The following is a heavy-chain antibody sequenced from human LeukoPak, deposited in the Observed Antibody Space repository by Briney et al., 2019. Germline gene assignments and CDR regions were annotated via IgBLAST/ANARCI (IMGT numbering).Heavy chain of an antibody. J-gene: IGHJ3*02. V-gene: IGHV3-66*02. CDR3: ARDLAFDI. Sequence: PGGSLRLSCAASGFTFSTYAMSWVRQAPGKGLEWVSVIYSGGSRYYADSVKGRFTISRDNSKSTLYLQMNSLRAEDTAVYYCARDLAFDIWGQGTMVTVSS. CDR1: GFTFSTYA. CDR2: IYSGGSR.